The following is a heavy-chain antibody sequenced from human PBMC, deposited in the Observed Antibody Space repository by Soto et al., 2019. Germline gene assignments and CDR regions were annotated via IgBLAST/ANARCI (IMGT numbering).Heavy chain of an antibody. V-gene: IGHV2-5*02. Sequence: QITLKESGPTLVKPTQTLTLTCTFSGFSLTTSGMGVGWIRQPPGEALEWLALIYWDENIYYRPSLTYRLTITKDNSKNQVVLTMTNVDPVDTATYYCALAVRGWYEPFDYWGQGALVTVSS. CDR1: GFSLTTSGMG. J-gene: IGHJ4*02. D-gene: IGHD6-19*01. CDR3: ALAVRGWYEPFDY. CDR2: IYWDENI.